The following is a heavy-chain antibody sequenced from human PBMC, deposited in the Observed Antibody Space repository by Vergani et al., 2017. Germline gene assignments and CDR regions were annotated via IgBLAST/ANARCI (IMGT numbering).Heavy chain of an antibody. CDR1: GFTFRSYA. CDR3: AKDLCSIGVSVCGYSGYGPFDAFDI. V-gene: IGHV3-23*01. Sequence: EVQLLESGGGLVQPGGSLRLSCAASGFTFRSYAMSWVCPAPGEGLEWVSAISGRGGSTYYADSVKGRFTISRDNSKNTLYLQMNSLRAEDTAVYYCAKDLCSIGVSVCGYSGYGPFDAFDIWGQGTMVTVSS. J-gene: IGHJ3*02. CDR2: ISGRGGST. D-gene: IGHD5-12*01.